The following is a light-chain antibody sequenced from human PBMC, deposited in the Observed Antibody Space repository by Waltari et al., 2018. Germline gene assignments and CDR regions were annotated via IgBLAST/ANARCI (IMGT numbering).Light chain of an antibody. Sequence: EIVLTQSPGTLSLSPGERATLSCRASQSVSSSYLAWYQQKPGQAPRLLIYGASSRATGIPDRFSGSGSGTDFTLTNSRLEPEDFAVYYCQQYGSWLTFGGGTKVEIK. CDR2: GAS. V-gene: IGKV3-20*01. CDR1: QSVSSSY. J-gene: IGKJ4*01. CDR3: QQYGSWLT.